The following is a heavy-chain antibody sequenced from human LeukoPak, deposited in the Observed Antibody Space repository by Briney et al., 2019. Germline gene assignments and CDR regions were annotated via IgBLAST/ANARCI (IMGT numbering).Heavy chain of an antibody. D-gene: IGHD6-13*01. J-gene: IGHJ4*02. CDR2: IKHDGGEK. Sequence: GGPLRLSCAASGFTFSSYWMSWVRQAPGKGLEGVANIKHDGGEKYYVDSVRGRFTISRGNTKNSLYLQMNSLRAEDTAVYYCARGASSSWIYFDYWGQGALVTVSS. CDR3: ARGASSSWIYFDY. V-gene: IGHV3-7*04. CDR1: GFTFSSYW.